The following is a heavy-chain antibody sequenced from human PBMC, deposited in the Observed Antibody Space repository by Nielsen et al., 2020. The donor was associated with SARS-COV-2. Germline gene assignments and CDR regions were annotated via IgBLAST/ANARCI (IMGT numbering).Heavy chain of an antibody. D-gene: IGHD6-19*01. CDR1: GGSISSGSYY. V-gene: IGHV4-61*02. J-gene: IGHJ4*02. CDR3: ASLFSSGRHY. Sequence: SETLSLTCTVSGGSISSGSYYWSWIRQPAGKGLEWIGRIYTSGSTNYNPSPKSRVTISVDTSKNQFSLKLSSVTAADTAVYYCASLFSSGRHYWGQGTLVTVSS. CDR2: IYTSGST.